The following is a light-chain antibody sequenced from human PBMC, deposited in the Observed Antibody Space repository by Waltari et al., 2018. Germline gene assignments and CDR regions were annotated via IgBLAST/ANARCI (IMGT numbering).Light chain of an antibody. J-gene: IGLJ1*01. CDR1: SSDVGSYNL. V-gene: IGLV2-23*01. CDR3: CSYAGSSTFYV. CDR2: EGS. Sequence: QSALTQPASVSGSPGQSITISCTGTSSDVGSYNLVSWYQQYQGKDPKLMIYEGSKRPSVVSNRCSGSKSGNTASRTISGLQAEDEADYYCCSYAGSSTFYVFGTGTKVTVL.